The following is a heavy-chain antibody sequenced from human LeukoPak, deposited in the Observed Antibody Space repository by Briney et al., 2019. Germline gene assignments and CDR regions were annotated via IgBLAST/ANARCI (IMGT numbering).Heavy chain of an antibody. Sequence: ASVKVSCKASGYTFTSYYMHWVRQAPGQGLEWMGIINPSGGSTSYAQKFQGRVTMTRDTSTSTVYMELSSLRSEDTAVYYCARSRTRIMITFGRVIVDDAFDIWGQGTMVTVSS. J-gene: IGHJ3*02. CDR1: GYTFTSYY. CDR3: ARSRTRIMITFGRVIVDDAFDI. V-gene: IGHV1-46*01. CDR2: INPSGGST. D-gene: IGHD3-16*02.